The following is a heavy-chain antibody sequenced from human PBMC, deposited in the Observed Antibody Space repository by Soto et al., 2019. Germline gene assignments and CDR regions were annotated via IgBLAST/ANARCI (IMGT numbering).Heavy chain of an antibody. CDR3: ARDPASSGYYGAFDI. CDR2: IIPIFGTA. Sequence: PVKVSCKASGGTLSSYAISWVRHDHGQGLEWMGGIIPIFGTANYAQKFQGRVTITADESTSTAYMELSSLRSEDTAVYYCARDPASSGYYGAFDIWGQGTMVTVSS. CDR1: GGTLSSYA. V-gene: IGHV1-69*13. D-gene: IGHD3-22*01. J-gene: IGHJ3*02.